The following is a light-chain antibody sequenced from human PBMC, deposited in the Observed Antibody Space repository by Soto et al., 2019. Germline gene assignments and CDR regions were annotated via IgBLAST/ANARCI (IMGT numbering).Light chain of an antibody. V-gene: IGLV2-11*01. J-gene: IGLJ1*01. CDR2: DVS. CDR1: SSDVGGYIY. Sequence: QSALTQPRSVSGSPGQSVTISCTGTSSDVGGYIYVSWYQQHPGKAPRLMIYDVSKRPSGVPDRFSGSKSGNTASLTISGLQAEDEADYYCCSYAGTYTHYVFGTGTKVTVL. CDR3: CSYAGTYTHYV.